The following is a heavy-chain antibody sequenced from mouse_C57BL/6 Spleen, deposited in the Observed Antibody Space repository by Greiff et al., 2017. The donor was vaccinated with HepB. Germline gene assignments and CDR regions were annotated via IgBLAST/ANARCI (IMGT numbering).Heavy chain of an antibody. CDR3: ARGDGNLAWFAY. CDR2: ISYDGSN. D-gene: IGHD2-1*01. J-gene: IGHJ3*01. Sequence: EVQLVESGPGLVKPSQSLSLTCSVTGYSITSGYYWNWIRQFPGNKLEWMGYISYDGSNNYNPSLKNRISITRDTSKNQFFLKLNSVTTEDTATYYCARGDGNLAWFAYWGQGTLVTVSA. CDR1: GYSITSGYY. V-gene: IGHV3-6*01.